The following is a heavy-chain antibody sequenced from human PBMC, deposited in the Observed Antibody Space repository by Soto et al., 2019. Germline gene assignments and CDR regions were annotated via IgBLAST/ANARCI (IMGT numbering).Heavy chain of an antibody. D-gene: IGHD3-10*01. Sequence: EVQLVESGGGLVQPGGSLRLSCAASGFTFSSYWMHWVRQAPGKGLVWVSRINSDGSSTSYADSVKGRFTISRDNAKNTLYLQMNSLRAEDTAVYYXAXAXTXXXGXXXXXXXXGDYWGQGTLVTVSS. CDR2: INSDGSST. CDR1: GFTFSSYW. V-gene: IGHV3-74*01. J-gene: IGHJ4*02. CDR3: AXAXTXXXGXXXXXXXXGDY.